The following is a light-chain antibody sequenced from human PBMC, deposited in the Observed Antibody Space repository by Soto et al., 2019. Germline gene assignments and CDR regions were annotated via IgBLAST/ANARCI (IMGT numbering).Light chain of an antibody. J-gene: IGKJ2*01. CDR1: QSLSSSY. CDR3: QQQGT. CDR2: AAS. V-gene: IGKV3-20*01. Sequence: EIVLTQFPGTLSLSPGERATLSCRPSQSLSSSYLVWYQQKPGQAPRLLIYAASRRATGIPDRFSGSGSATEYTLTISRFEPEHSAVYYCQQQGTFGQGTKLEIK.